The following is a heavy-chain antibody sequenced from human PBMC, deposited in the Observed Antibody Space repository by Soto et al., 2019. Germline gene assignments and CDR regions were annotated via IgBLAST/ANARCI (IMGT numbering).Heavy chain of an antibody. Sequence: QVQLVESGGGVVQSGRSPRLSCAASGFTFSSFGMHWVRQAPGKGLEWVALIWHDGTFTHYADSVKGRFTISRDNSKNMLYLQMNSLRADDTAVYYCARDRLFRGGPDDIWGQGTMVTVSS. CDR1: GFTFSSFG. D-gene: IGHD3-16*01. V-gene: IGHV3-33*01. CDR3: ARDRLFRGGPDDI. J-gene: IGHJ3*02. CDR2: IWHDGTFT.